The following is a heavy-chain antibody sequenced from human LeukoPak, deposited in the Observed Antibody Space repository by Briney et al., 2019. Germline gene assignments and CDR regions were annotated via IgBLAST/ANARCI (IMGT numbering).Heavy chain of an antibody. J-gene: IGHJ4*02. Sequence: PGGSLRLSCAASGFTFSSYWMSWVRQAPGKGLEWVANIKQDGSEKYYVDSVKGRFTISRDNAKNSLYLQMNSLRAEDTAVYYCAKRPGYYYDSSGYYQPTDYWGQGTLVTVSS. CDR3: AKRPGYYYDSSGYYQPTDY. V-gene: IGHV3-7*03. D-gene: IGHD3-22*01. CDR2: IKQDGSEK. CDR1: GFTFSSYW.